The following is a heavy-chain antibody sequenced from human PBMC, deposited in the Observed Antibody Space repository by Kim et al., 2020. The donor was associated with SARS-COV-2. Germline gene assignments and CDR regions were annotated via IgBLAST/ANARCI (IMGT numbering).Heavy chain of an antibody. CDR3: ARAAGLRYGDYAWYYYYGMDV. CDR1: GGSFSGYY. D-gene: IGHD4-17*01. Sequence: SETLSLTCAVYGGSFSGYYWSWIRQPPGKGLEWIGEINHSGSTNYNPSLKSRVTISVDTSKNQFSLKLSSVTAADTAVYYCARAAGLRYGDYAWYYYYGMDVWGQGTTVTVSS. CDR2: INHSGST. V-gene: IGHV4-34*01. J-gene: IGHJ6*02.